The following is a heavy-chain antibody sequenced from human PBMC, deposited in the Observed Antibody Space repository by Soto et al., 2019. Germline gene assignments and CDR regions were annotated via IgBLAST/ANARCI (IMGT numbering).Heavy chain of an antibody. V-gene: IGHV3-30*03. Sequence: QVQLVESGGGVVQPGRSLRLSCAASGFTFSSYGMHWVRQAPGKGLEWVAVISYDGSNKYYADSVKGRFTISRDNSKNPLYLQMNSLSAEDTAVYYCATDGRSYPFDYWGQGTLVTVSS. CDR3: ATDGRSYPFDY. J-gene: IGHJ4*02. D-gene: IGHD1-26*01. CDR2: ISYDGSNK. CDR1: GFTFSSYG.